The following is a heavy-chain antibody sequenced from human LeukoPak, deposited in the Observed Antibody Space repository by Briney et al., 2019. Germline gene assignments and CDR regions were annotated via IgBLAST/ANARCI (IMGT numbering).Heavy chain of an antibody. J-gene: IGHJ6*02. CDR2: ISSSGDTI. CDR3: TKGVVGSTPYGMDV. CDR1: GFTFSNYE. V-gene: IGHV3-48*03. Sequence: GGSLRLSCAASGFTFSNYEMNWVRQAPGKGLEWVSYISSSGDTIYYADSVKGRFTISRDNAKNSLYLQMNSLRAEDTAVYYCTKGVVGSTPYGMDVWGQGTTVTVSS. D-gene: IGHD1-26*01.